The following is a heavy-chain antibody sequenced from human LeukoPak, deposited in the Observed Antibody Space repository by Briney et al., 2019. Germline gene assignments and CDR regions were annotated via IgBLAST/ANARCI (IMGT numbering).Heavy chain of an antibody. V-gene: IGHV3-30-3*01. CDR1: GFTFSSYA. J-gene: IGHJ5*02. Sequence: GSLRLSCAASGFTFSSYAMHWVRQAPGKGLEWVAVISYDGSNKYYADSVKGRFTISRDNSKNTLYLQMNSLRAEDTAVYYCARDHLKTTDLNWFDPWGQGTLVTVSS. CDR3: ARDHLKTTDLNWFDP. D-gene: IGHD4-17*01. CDR2: ISYDGSNK.